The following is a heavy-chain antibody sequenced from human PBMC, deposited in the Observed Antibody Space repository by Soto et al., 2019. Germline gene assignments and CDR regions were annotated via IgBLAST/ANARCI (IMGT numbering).Heavy chain of an antibody. CDR3: VGEVGFQMIY. CDR2: ITSSDVT. J-gene: IGHJ4*02. V-gene: IGHV3-48*01. D-gene: IGHD1-26*01. CDR1: GFTFSTHS. Sequence: GGSLRLSCAASGFTFSTHSMNWVRQAPGKGLEWISYITSSDVTMYADSVKGRFTISRDNAKNSLYLQMNSLRGEDTAVYFCVGEVGFQMIYWGQGTLVTVSS.